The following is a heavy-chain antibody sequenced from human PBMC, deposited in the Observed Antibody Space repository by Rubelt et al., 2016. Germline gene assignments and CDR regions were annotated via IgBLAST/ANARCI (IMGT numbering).Heavy chain of an antibody. CDR3: EQKVHVTDSVRQRDLDY. Sequence: QITLKESGPTLVKPTQTLTLTCTFSGFSLSTSGVGVGWIRQPPGKALEWLALIYWNDDKSYSPSLKTRLTITKVTSKNQVDLRMTNMDPVEKATEYGEQKVHVTDSVRQRDLDYGGQGTLVTVSS. D-gene: IGHD2-15*01. CDR2: IYWNDDK. CDR1: GFSLSTSGVG. J-gene: IGHJ4*02. V-gene: IGHV2-5*01.